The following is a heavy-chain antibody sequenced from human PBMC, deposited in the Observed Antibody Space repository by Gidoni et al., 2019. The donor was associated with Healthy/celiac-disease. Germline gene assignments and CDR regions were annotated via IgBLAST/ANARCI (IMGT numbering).Heavy chain of an antibody. CDR2: IYYSGST. D-gene: IGHD3-10*01. Sequence: QVQLQASGPGLVKPSETLSLTCTVSGGSISSYYWSWIRQPPVKGLEWIGYIYYSGSTNYNPSLKSRVTISVDTSKNQFSLKLSSVTAADTAVYYCARDSGSGGDYDYWGQGTLVTVSS. CDR1: GGSISSYY. J-gene: IGHJ4*02. CDR3: ARDSGSGGDYDY. V-gene: IGHV4-59*12.